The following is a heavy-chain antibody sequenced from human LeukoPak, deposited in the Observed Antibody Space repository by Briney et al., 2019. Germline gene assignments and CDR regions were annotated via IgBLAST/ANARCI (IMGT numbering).Heavy chain of an antibody. CDR1: GGSISSYY. Sequence: SETLSLTCTVSGGSISSYYWSWIRQPAGKGLEWIGRIYTSGSTNYNPSLKSRVTISVDTSKNQFSLKLSSVTAADTAVYYCARAARGYSYGTFDYWGQGTLVTVSS. D-gene: IGHD5-18*01. CDR3: ARAARGYSYGTFDY. CDR2: IYTSGST. V-gene: IGHV4-4*07. J-gene: IGHJ4*02.